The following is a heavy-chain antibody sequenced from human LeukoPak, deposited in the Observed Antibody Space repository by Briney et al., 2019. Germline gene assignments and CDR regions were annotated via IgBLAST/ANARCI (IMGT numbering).Heavy chain of an antibody. Sequence: GGSLRLSCAASGFTFSSYAMSWVRQAPGKGLEWVSAISGSGGSTYYADSVKGRFTISRDNSKNTLYLQMNSLRAEDTAVYYCAKPLHYDSSPRGGYWGQGTLVTVSS. CDR3: AKPLHYDSSPRGGY. D-gene: IGHD3-22*01. J-gene: IGHJ4*02. CDR1: GFTFSSYA. CDR2: ISGSGGST. V-gene: IGHV3-23*01.